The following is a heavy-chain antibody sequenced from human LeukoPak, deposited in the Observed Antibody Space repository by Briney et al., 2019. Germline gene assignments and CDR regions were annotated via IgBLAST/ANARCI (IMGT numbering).Heavy chain of an antibody. CDR2: IHWDDHN. CDR1: GVSLGSRGGG. V-gene: IGHV2-5*02. D-gene: IGHD3-16*02. CDR3: AHRLILHHAFDY. J-gene: IGHJ4*02. Sequence: ESGPTLMHPTRTLTLTFTFSGVSLGSRGGGVGWMRQPPGKALEWLALIHWDDHNRYSPSLNSRLTITKDTSKNQVVLTMTNMDPVDTATYYCAHRLILHHAFDYWGQGTLVTVSS.